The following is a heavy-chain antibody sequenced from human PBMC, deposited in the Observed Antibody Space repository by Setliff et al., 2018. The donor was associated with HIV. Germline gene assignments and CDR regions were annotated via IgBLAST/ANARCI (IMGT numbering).Heavy chain of an antibody. Sequence: GGSLRLSCAASGFTFDDYAMHWVRQAPGKGLEWVSGINTDGTNTNYADSVKGRFTISRDNTKNTLYLQMNSLRVEDTAVYYCVREGWTLLRYVDWLLSYMDVWGKGTTVTVSS. CDR1: GFTFDDYA. V-gene: IGHV3-74*01. CDR2: INTDGTNT. CDR3: VREGWTLLRYVDWLLSYMDV. D-gene: IGHD3-9*01. J-gene: IGHJ6*03.